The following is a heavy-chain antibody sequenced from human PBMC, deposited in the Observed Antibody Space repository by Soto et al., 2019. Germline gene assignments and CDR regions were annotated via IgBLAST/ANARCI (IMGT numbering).Heavy chain of an antibody. CDR1: GGSISSYY. Sequence: SETLSLTCTVSGGSISSYYWSWIRQPPGKGLEWIGYIYYSGSTNYNPSLKSRVTISVDTSKNQFSLKLSSVTAADTAVYYCARLACSGGSCYSYYYYYMDVWGKGTTVTVSS. V-gene: IGHV4-59*01. D-gene: IGHD2-15*01. J-gene: IGHJ6*03. CDR3: ARLACSGGSCYSYYYYYMDV. CDR2: IYYSGST.